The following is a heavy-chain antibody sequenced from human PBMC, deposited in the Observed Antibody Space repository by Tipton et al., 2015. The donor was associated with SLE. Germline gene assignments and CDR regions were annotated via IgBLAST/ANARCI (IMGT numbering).Heavy chain of an antibody. V-gene: IGHV4-59*11. CDR3: ARSQGAFGY. CDR2: IYHSGST. CDR1: GGSMSYHY. D-gene: IGHD1-26*01. J-gene: IGHJ4*02. Sequence: TLSLTCSVSGGSMSYHYWSWIRQPPGKGLEWIGEIYHSGSTNYNPSLKSRVTISVDKSKNQFSLKLSSVTAADTAVYYCARSQGAFGYWGQGTLVTVSS.